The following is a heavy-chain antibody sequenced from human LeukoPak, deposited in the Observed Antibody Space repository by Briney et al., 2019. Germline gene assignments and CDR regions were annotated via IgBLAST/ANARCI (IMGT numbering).Heavy chain of an antibody. J-gene: IGHJ3*02. CDR2: IGGTGRT. CDR3: AKDMTTRGAFDI. V-gene: IGHV3-23*01. D-gene: IGHD1-1*01. Sequence: PGGSLRLSRAASGFAFSSYVINWVRQAPGKRLEWVSAIGGTGRTYYADPVKGRFTISRDNSKNTVFLQMNSLRAEDTAIFYCAKDMTTRGAFDIWGQGTMVTVSS. CDR1: GFAFSSYV.